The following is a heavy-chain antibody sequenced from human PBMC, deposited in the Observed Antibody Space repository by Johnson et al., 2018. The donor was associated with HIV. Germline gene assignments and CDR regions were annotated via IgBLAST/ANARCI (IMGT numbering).Heavy chain of an antibody. CDR2: ISGSGGTT. V-gene: IGHV3-23*04. J-gene: IGHJ3*02. CDR1: GFTFSSYA. Sequence: VQLVESGGGLVQPGGSLRLSCAASGFTFSSYAMSWVRPAPGKGLEWVSTISGSGGTTYYADSVKGRFTISRDNARNTLYLQMNSLRAEDTAVYYCARDPRGEAMALDAFDIWGQGTMVTVSS. D-gene: IGHD5-18*01. CDR3: ARDPRGEAMALDAFDI.